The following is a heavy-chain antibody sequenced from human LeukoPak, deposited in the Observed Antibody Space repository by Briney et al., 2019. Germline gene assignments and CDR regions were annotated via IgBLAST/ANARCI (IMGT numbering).Heavy chain of an antibody. V-gene: IGHV3-21*01. J-gene: IGHJ3*02. CDR2: ISSDSSYI. Sequence: GGSLRLSCAASGFTFSSYSLNWVRQAPGKGLEWVSSISSDSSYIYYADSVKGRFATSRDNAKNSLYLQMNSLGAEDTAVYYCARGAPGVTMAFDIWGQGTMVTVSS. D-gene: IGHD2-21*02. CDR3: ARGAPGVTMAFDI. CDR1: GFTFSSYS.